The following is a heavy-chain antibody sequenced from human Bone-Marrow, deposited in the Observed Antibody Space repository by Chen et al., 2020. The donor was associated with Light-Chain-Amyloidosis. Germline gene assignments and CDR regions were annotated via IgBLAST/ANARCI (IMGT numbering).Heavy chain of an antibody. CDR3: ARRRDGYNFDY. CDR1: GYTFPNSW. J-gene: IGHJ4*02. V-gene: IGHV5-51*01. D-gene: IGHD5-12*01. Sequence: EAQLEQSGPEVKEPGESLKISCKGTGYTFPNSWIGWVRQMPGKGLEWMGVICPDDSDARYSPSFEGQVTISADKSITTAYLQWRSLKASDTAMYYCARRRDGYNFDYWGQGTLVTVSS. CDR2: ICPDDSDA.